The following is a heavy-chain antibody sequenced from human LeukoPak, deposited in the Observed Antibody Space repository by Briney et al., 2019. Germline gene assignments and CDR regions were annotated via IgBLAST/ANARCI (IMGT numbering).Heavy chain of an antibody. V-gene: IGHV1-18*01. D-gene: IGHD2-2*01. Sequence: ASVKVSCKASGYTFTSYGISWVRQAPGQGLEWMGWISAYDGNTNYAQKLQGRVTMTTDTSTSTAYMELRSLRSDDTAVYYCAREPYCSSTSCYEGTYPDYYYYGMDVWGQGTTVTVSS. J-gene: IGHJ6*02. CDR3: AREPYCSSTSCYEGTYPDYYYYGMDV. CDR2: ISAYDGNT. CDR1: GYTFTSYG.